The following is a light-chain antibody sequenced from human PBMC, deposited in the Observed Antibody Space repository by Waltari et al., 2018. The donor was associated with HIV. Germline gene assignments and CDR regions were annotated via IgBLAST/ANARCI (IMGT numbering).Light chain of an antibody. V-gene: IGLV2-11*01. CDR2: EVT. Sequence: QSALTQPRAVSGSPGQSVTISCTGTSSVVGGYNYVSWYQHHPNKGPKLLIYEVTKRPSGVSNRFSGSKSGNTASLTISGLQAEDEADYYCCSCPRSGIRYVFGTGTKVTVL. J-gene: IGLJ1*01. CDR3: CSCPRSGIRYV. CDR1: SSVVGGYNY.